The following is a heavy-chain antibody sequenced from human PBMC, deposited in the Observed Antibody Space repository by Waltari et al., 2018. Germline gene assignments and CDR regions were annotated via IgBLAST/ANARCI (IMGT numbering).Heavy chain of an antibody. J-gene: IGHJ4*02. CDR1: GYPFPSYG. CDR2: ISAYNGNT. Sequence: QVQLVQSGAEVKKPGGSVKVSCKDSGYPFPSYGIRWVRQAPGQGREWMGWISAYNGNTNYAQKLQGRVTMTTDTSTSTAYMELRSLRSDDTAVYYCARAWWELLSFDYWGQGTLVTVSS. CDR3: ARAWWELLSFDY. V-gene: IGHV1-18*01. D-gene: IGHD1-26*01.